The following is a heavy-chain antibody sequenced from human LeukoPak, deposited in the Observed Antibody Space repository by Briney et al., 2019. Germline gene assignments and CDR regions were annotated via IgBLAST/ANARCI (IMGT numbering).Heavy chain of an antibody. CDR1: GFTFSSYS. J-gene: IGHJ4*02. Sequence: GGSLRLSCAASGFTFSSYSMNWVRQAPGKGLEWVAVISYDGSNKYYADSVKGRFTISRDNSKNTLYLQMNSLRAEDTAVYYCAKDDLIAAMPQLGDYWGQGTLVTVSS. CDR2: ISYDGSNK. V-gene: IGHV3-30*18. D-gene: IGHD2-2*01. CDR3: AKDDLIAAMPQLGDY.